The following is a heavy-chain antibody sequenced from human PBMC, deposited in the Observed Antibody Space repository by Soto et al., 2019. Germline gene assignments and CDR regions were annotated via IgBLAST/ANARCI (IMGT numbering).Heavy chain of an antibody. Sequence: SETLSLTCTVSGGSISSSNSYWGWIRQPPGKGLEWIGSLSYTGSTNYNPSLKSRVTISVDTSKNQFSLKLSSVTTADTAVYYCARAPRGYSYGYFDYWGQGTLVTVSS. CDR1: GGSISSSNSY. CDR2: LSYTGST. J-gene: IGHJ4*02. D-gene: IGHD5-18*01. CDR3: ARAPRGYSYGYFDY. V-gene: IGHV4-39*07.